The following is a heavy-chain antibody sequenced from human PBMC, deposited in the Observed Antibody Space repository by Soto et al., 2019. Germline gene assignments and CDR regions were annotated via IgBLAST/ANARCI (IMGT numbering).Heavy chain of an antibody. V-gene: IGHV1-18*01. CDR2: ISAYNGNT. D-gene: IGHD3-9*01. J-gene: IGHJ4*02. CDR1: GGTFNRYT. CDR3: ARSIEVPANILTGYSDY. Sequence: ASVKVSCKGSGGTFNRYTITWVRQAPGQGLEWMGWISAYNGNTNYAQKLQGRVTMTTDTSTSTAYMELRSLRSDDTAVYFCARSIEVPANILTGYSDYWGQGTLVTVSS.